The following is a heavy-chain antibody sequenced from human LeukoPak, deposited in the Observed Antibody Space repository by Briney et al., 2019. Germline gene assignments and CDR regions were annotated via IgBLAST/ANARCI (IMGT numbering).Heavy chain of an antibody. Sequence: SGPALVKPTQTLTLTCTFSGFSLSTIGTSVSWIRQPPGKALEWLARIDWDDDKYYSTSLKTRLTISKDTSKNQVVLTMTNMDPVDTATHYCARTQALDYYYYYMDVWGKGTTVTVSS. J-gene: IGHJ6*03. V-gene: IGHV2-70*11. CDR1: GFSLSTIGTS. CDR3: ARTQALDYYYYYMDV. CDR2: IDWDDDK.